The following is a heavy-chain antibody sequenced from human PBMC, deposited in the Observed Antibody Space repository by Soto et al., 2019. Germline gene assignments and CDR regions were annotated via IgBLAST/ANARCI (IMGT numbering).Heavy chain of an antibody. CDR1: GGSISSRDYY. CDR2: IYYSGGT. Sequence: PSETLSLTCTVSGGSISSRDYYWSWIRQHPGKGLEWIGNIYYSGGTYSNPSLKTRVTISIDTSQSQFSLKLNSLTAADTAVYYCARVIASAAGNGVGYYYYGMNVWGQGTTVTVSS. CDR3: ARVIASAAGNGVGYYYYGMNV. D-gene: IGHD6-13*01. V-gene: IGHV4-31*02. J-gene: IGHJ6*02.